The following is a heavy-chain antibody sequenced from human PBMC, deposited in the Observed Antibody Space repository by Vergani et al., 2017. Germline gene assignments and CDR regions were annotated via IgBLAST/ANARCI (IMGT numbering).Heavy chain of an antibody. CDR1: GFTFSSYG. CDR3: ARPLGYCSSTSCLYYFDY. CDR2: ISYDGSNK. V-gene: IGHV3-30*03. J-gene: IGHJ4*02. Sequence: QVQLVESGGGVVQPGRSLRLSCAASGFTFSSYGMHWVRQAPGKGLEWVAVISYDGSNKYYADSVKGRFTISRDNSKNTLYLQMNSLRAVDTAVYYCARPLGYCSSTSCLYYFDYWGQGTLVTVSS. D-gene: IGHD2-2*01.